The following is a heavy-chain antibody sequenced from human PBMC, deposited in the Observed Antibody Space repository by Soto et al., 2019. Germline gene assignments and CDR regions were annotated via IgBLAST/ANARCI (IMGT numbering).Heavy chain of an antibody. CDR3: ARGSYDFWSGYLSPFDY. V-gene: IGHV4-34*01. J-gene: IGHJ4*02. Sequence: SETLSLTCAVYGGSFSGYYWSWIRQPPGKGLEWIGEINHSGSTNYNPSLKSRVTISVDTSKNQFSLKLSSVTAADMAVYYCARGSYDFWSGYLSPFDYWGQGTLVTVSS. D-gene: IGHD3-3*01. CDR2: INHSGST. CDR1: GGSFSGYY.